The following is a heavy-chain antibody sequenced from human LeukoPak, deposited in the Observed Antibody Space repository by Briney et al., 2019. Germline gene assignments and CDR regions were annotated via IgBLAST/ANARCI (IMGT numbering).Heavy chain of an antibody. V-gene: IGHV1-69*06. CDR2: IIPIFGTA. Sequence: GASVKVSCKASGGTFSSYAISWVRQAPGQGLEWMGGIIPIFGTANYAQKFQGRVTITADKSTSTAYMELSSLRSEDTAVYYCARDKEMATFDYWGQGTLVTVSS. CDR3: ARDKEMATFDY. D-gene: IGHD5-24*01. CDR1: GGTFSSYA. J-gene: IGHJ4*02.